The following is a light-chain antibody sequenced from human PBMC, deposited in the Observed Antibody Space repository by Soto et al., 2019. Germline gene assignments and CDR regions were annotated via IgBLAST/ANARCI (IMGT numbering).Light chain of an antibody. V-gene: IGKV3-15*01. CDR3: QHYNNWPPA. CDR1: QSVSSN. Sequence: EIVMTQSPATLSVSPGERATLSCRASQSVSSNLAWYQQKPGQAPRLLIYGASTRATGIPARFSGSGSGTEFTLTISRLQSEDFAVYYRQHYNNWPPAFGQGTQVEIK. CDR2: GAS. J-gene: IGKJ1*01.